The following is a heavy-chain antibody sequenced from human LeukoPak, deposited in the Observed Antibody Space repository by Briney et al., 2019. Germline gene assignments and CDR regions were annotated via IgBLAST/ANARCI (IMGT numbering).Heavy chain of an antibody. V-gene: IGHV4-34*01. Sequence: PSETLSLTCAVYGGSFNTYYWNWIRQSPGKGLEWIGEINHTGTTNYNPSLKGRFTISVDTSKNQFSLKLSSVTAADTAVYYCARANRITIFGVVIRGNYMDVWGKGTTVTVSS. D-gene: IGHD3-3*01. CDR2: INHTGTT. J-gene: IGHJ6*03. CDR3: ARANRITIFGVVIRGNYMDV. CDR1: GGSFNTYY.